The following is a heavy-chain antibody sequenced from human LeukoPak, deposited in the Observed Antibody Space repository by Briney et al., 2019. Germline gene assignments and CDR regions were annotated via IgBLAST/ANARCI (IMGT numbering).Heavy chain of an antibody. CDR1: GGSISSYY. CDR2: IYYTGST. J-gene: IGHJ5*02. CDR3: ARGEYFYGSGSYGGDWFDP. D-gene: IGHD3-10*01. V-gene: IGHV4-59*01. Sequence: SETLSLTCTVSGGSISSYYWSWIRQPPGKGLEWIGYIYYTGSTNYNPSLKSRVPISVDTSKNQFSLKLSSVTAADTAIYYCARGEYFYGSGSYGGDWFDPWGQGTLVTVSS.